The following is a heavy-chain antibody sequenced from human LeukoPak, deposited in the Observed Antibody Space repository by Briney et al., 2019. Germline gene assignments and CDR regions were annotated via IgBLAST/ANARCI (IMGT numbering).Heavy chain of an antibody. J-gene: IGHJ5*02. Sequence: SETLSLTCTVSGGSISSSSYYWGWIRQPPGKGLEWIGSIYYSGSTYYNPSLKSRVTISVDTSKNQFSLKLSSVAAADTAVYYCARGALTVTTDNWFDPWGQGTLVTVSS. V-gene: IGHV4-39*07. CDR3: ARGALTVTTDNWFDP. CDR1: GGSISSSSYY. D-gene: IGHD4-17*01. CDR2: IYYSGST.